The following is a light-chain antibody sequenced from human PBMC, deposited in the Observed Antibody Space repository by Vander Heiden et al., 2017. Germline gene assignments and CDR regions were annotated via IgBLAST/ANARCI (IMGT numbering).Light chain of an antibody. J-gene: IGKJ5*01. CDR3: QRYDSLRIT. Sequence: DIQMTQSPSSLSASVGDRVTITCQASQDISIYLNWYQQKPGKAPKLLIYDASNLETGVPSRFSGSGSGTDFTFTISSLHPEDIATYYCQRYDSLRITFGQGTRLEIK. CDR1: QDISIY. CDR2: DAS. V-gene: IGKV1-33*01.